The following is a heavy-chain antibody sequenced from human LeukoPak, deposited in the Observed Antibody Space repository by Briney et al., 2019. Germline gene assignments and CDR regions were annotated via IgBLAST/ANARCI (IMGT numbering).Heavy chain of an antibody. J-gene: IGHJ4*02. D-gene: IGHD6-19*01. CDR2: INHSGST. V-gene: IGHV4-34*09. CDR1: GGSFSGYY. CDR3: ARLYSSGWYYDY. Sequence: TSETLSLTCAVYGGSFSGYYWSWIRQPPGKGLEWIGEINHSGSTNYNPSLKSRVTISVDTSKNQFSLKLSSVTAADTAVYYCARLYSSGWYYDYWGQGTLVTVSS.